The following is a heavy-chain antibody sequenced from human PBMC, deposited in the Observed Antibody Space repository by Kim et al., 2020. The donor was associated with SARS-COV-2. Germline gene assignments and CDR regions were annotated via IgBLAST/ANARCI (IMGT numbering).Heavy chain of an antibody. CDR1: GASVGYGIYY. Sequence: SETLSLTCAVSGASVGYGIYYWGWIRQSPVRGLEWIGSIYKDGTTFYNLSLRSPITISIDPHKNHFSLTLESVTATDTALFFCARLSSHYDSGFVDFWGRGSVVTVS. CDR3: ARLSSHYDSGFVDF. D-gene: IGHD3-3*01. J-gene: IGHJ4*02. V-gene: IGHV4-39*01. CDR2: IYKDGTT.